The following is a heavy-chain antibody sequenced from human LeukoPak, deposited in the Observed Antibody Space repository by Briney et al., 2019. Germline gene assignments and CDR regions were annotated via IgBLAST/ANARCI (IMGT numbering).Heavy chain of an antibody. D-gene: IGHD2-15*01. V-gene: IGHV1-18*01. CDR1: GYTFTSYG. J-gene: IGHJ4*02. Sequence: GASVKVSCKASGYTFTSYGISWVRQAPGQGLEWMGWISACNGNTNYAQKLQGRVTMTTDTSTSTAYMELRSLRSDDTAVYYCARDVSGGSCYSCFDYWGQGTLVTVSS. CDR3: ARDVSGGSCYSCFDY. CDR2: ISACNGNT.